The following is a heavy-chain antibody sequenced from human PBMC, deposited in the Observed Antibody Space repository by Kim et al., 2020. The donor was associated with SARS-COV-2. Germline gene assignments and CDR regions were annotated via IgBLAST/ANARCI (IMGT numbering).Heavy chain of an antibody. CDR3: ARDRGIVATMVYYYYYYGRDV. Sequence: GGSLRLSCAASGFTFSSYWMHWVRQAPGKGLVWVSRINSDGSSTSYADSVKGRFTISRDNAKNTLYLQMNSLRAEDTAVYYCARDRGIVATMVYYYYYYGRDVWGQGTTVTVSS. CDR1: GFTFSSYW. CDR2: INSDGSST. V-gene: IGHV3-74*01. J-gene: IGHJ6*02. D-gene: IGHD5-12*01.